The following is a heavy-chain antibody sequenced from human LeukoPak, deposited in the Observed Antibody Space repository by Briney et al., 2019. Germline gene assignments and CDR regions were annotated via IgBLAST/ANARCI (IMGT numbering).Heavy chain of an antibody. CDR3: AKVGRVYDRFPYYFDY. V-gene: IGHV3-30*18. CDR1: GFTFSSYG. J-gene: IGHJ4*02. D-gene: IGHD3-22*01. CDR2: ISYDGSNK. Sequence: PGGSLRLSCAASGFTFSSYGKHWVRQAPGKGLEWVAVISYDGSNKYYADSVKGRFTISRDNSKNTLYLQMNSLRAEDTAVYYCAKVGRVYDRFPYYFDYWGQGTLVTVSS.